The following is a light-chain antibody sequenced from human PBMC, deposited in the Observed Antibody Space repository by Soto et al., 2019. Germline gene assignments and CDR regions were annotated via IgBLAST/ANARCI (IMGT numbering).Light chain of an antibody. V-gene: IGLV1-40*01. CDR3: QSYDSTLSGSEV. Sequence: QSVLTQPPSVSGAPGQRVTISCTGSSSNIGAGYDVHWYQQLPGTAPKLLIYGNGNRPSGVPDRFSGSKSGTSASLAITGLQAEDEADYYCQSYDSTLSGSEVFGGGTKLTVL. J-gene: IGLJ2*01. CDR1: SSNIGAGYD. CDR2: GNG.